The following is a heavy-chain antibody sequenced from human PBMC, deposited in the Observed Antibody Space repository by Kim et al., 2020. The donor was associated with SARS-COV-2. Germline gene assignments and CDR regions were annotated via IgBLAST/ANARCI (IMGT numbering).Heavy chain of an antibody. D-gene: IGHD1-26*01. V-gene: IGHV3-9*01. CDR1: GFTFDDYA. CDR2: ISWNSGSI. Sequence: GGSLRLSCAASGFTFDDYAMHWVRQAPGKGLEWVSGISWNSGSIGYADSVKGRFTISRDNAKNSLYLQMNSLRAEDTALYYCAKLGWELPYWGQGTLVTVSS. J-gene: IGHJ4*02. CDR3: AKLGWELPY.